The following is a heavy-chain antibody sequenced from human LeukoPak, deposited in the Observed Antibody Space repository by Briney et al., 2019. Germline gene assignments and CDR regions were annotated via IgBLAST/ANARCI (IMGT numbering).Heavy chain of an antibody. Sequence: SEALSLTCTVSGGSISSGGYYWSWIRQHPGKGLEWIGYIYYSGSTYYNPSLKSRVTISVDTSKNQFSLKLSSVTAADTAVYYCAYDILTGWGDYWGQGTLVTVSS. CDR1: GGSISSGGYY. D-gene: IGHD3-9*01. J-gene: IGHJ4*02. CDR3: AYDILTGWGDY. CDR2: IYYSGST. V-gene: IGHV4-31*03.